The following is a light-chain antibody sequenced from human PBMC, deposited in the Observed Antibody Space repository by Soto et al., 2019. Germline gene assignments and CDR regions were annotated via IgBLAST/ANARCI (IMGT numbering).Light chain of an antibody. CDR2: EES. CDR1: KSISGW. Sequence: DIQMTQIPSTLPASVGDTITIICRASKSISGWLAWYQQKPGKAPKLLIYEESTLHSGVPSRFSGSGSGTEFTLTISSLQPDDFATYYCQQYNSYWAFGQGTKVDIK. CDR3: QQYNSYWA. V-gene: IGKV1-5*02. J-gene: IGKJ1*01.